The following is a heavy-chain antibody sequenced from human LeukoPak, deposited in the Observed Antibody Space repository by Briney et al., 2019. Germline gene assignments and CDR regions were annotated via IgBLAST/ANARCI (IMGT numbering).Heavy chain of an antibody. Sequence: GGSLRLSCAASGFTFSSYSMNWVRQAPGKGLEWVSSISSSSSYIYYADSVKGRFTISRDNAKNSLYLQMNSLRAEDTAVYYCARDKTVTTAGAFDIWGQGTMVTVSS. J-gene: IGHJ3*02. V-gene: IGHV3-21*01. D-gene: IGHD4-17*01. CDR3: ARDKTVTTAGAFDI. CDR2: ISSSSSYI. CDR1: GFTFSSYS.